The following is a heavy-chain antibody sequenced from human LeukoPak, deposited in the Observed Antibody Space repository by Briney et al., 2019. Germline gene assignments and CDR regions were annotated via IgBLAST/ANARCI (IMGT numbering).Heavy chain of an antibody. D-gene: IGHD6-13*01. CDR3: VRPAEQQLDAYDI. CDR2: IYYSGST. V-gene: IGHV4-59*08. J-gene: IGHJ3*02. CDR1: GGSISSSY. Sequence: PSETLSLTCTVSGGSISSSYWSWIRQPPGKGLEWIGYIYYSGSTSYNPSLKSRVTISVDTSKNQFSLKLNSVTAADTAVYYCVRPAEQQLDAYDIWGQGKMVTVSS.